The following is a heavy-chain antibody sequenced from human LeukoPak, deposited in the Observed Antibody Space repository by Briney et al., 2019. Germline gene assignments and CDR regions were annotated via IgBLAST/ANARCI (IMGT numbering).Heavy chain of an antibody. Sequence: SETLSLTCAVYGGSFSGYYWSWIRQPPGKGLEWIREINHSGSTNYNPSLKSRVTISVDTSKNQFSLKLSSVTAADTAVYYCARAPRGAFDIWGQGTMVTVSS. CDR1: GGSFSGYY. V-gene: IGHV4-34*01. J-gene: IGHJ3*02. CDR3: ARAPRGAFDI. CDR2: INHSGST.